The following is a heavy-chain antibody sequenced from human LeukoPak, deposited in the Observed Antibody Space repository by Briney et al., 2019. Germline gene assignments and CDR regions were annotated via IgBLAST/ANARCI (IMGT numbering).Heavy chain of an antibody. CDR1: GFTFSTFD. V-gene: IGHV3-30*02. D-gene: IGHD3/OR15-3a*01. CDR2: IRYDGTNA. CDR3: AKRNLGFLDHGDSFHS. Sequence: PGGSLRLCCAPSGFTFSTFDSRGCLQPPAEERVELAGIRYDGTNAYYDDSPKGRFTVSGDKSKNTLYLHLNSLRADDTAVYYCAKRNLGFLDHGDSFHSWGQGTLLTVSS. J-gene: IGHJ4*02.